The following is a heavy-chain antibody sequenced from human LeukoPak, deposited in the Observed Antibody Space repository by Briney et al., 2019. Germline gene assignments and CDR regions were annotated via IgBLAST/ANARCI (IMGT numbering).Heavy chain of an antibody. CDR1: GGSISSYY. J-gene: IGHJ5*02. V-gene: IGHV4-59*01. CDR3: ARERWMVRGVPGNNWFDP. D-gene: IGHD3-10*01. Sequence: SSETLSLTCTVSGGSISSYYWSWIRQPPGKGLEWIGYIYYSGSTNYNPSLKSRVTISVDTSKNQFSLKLSSVTAADTAVYYCARERWMVRGVPGNNWFDPWGQGTLVTVSS. CDR2: IYYSGST.